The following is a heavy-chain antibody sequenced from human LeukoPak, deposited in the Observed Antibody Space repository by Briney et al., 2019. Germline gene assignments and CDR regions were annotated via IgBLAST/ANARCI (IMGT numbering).Heavy chain of an antibody. CDR1: GYTFTGYY. CDR2: INPNSGGT. V-gene: IGHV1-2*06. J-gene: IGHJ4*02. CDR3: ARGRNSVYYFNVVAPSYFDY. Sequence: ASVKVSCKASGYTFTGYYMHWVRQAPGQGLEWMGRINPNSGGTNYAQKFQGRVTMTRDTSINTAYMDQSRLRSDDTAVYYCARGRNSVYYFNVVAPSYFDYWGQGTLVTVSS. D-gene: IGHD3-22*01.